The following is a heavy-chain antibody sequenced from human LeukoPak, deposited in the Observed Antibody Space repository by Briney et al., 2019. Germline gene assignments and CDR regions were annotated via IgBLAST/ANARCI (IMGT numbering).Heavy chain of an antibody. Sequence: PSETLSLTCSVSGGSISDDYWTWIRQPPGKGLEWIGYIYYSGSTNYNPSLKSRVTISVDTSKNQFSLKLSSVTAADTAVYYCARVCPSGWYRYNWFDPWGQGTLVTVSS. CDR1: GGSISDDY. CDR2: IYYSGST. D-gene: IGHD6-19*01. V-gene: IGHV4-59*12. CDR3: ARVCPSGWYRYNWFDP. J-gene: IGHJ5*02.